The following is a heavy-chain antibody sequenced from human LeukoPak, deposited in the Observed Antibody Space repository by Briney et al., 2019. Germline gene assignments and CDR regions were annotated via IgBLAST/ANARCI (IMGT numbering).Heavy chain of an antibody. CDR2: IYHSGST. D-gene: IGHD6-13*01. CDR1: GVSISSYY. J-gene: IGHJ6*03. CDR3: AKSAAGTTGGYYYYYMDV. V-gene: IGHV4-59*12. Sequence: SETLSLTCTVSGVSISSYYWSWIRQPPGKGLEWIGYIYHSGSTYYNPSLKSRVTISVDTSKNQFSLKLSSVTAADTAVYYCAKSAAGTTGGYYYYYMDVWGKGTTVTVSS.